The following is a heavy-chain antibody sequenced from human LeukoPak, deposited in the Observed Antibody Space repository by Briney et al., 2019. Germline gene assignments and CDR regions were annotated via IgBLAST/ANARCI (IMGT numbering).Heavy chain of an antibody. CDR3: ARGPQDPLLLWFGELFDAFDI. D-gene: IGHD3-10*01. V-gene: IGHV1-8*01. Sequence: ASVKVSCKASGYTFTSYDINWVRQATGQGLEWMGWMNPNSGNTGYAQKFQGRVTMARNTSISTAYMELSSLRSEDTAVYYCARGPQDPLLLWFGELFDAFDIWGQGTMVTVSS. J-gene: IGHJ3*02. CDR1: GYTFTSYD. CDR2: MNPNSGNT.